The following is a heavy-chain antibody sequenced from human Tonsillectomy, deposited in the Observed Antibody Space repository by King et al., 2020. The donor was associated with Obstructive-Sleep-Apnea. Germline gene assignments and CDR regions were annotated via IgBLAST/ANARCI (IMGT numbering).Heavy chain of an antibody. V-gene: IGHV5-51*01. CDR3: ARHLISGSSPRFDY. J-gene: IGHJ4*02. CDR1: GYSFTTYW. D-gene: IGHD3-10*01. CDR2: IYPGDSDT. Sequence: VQLVESGAEVKKPGESLKISCKGSGYSFTTYWIGWVRQMPGKGLEWMGIIYPGDSDTRYSPSFQGQVIISAEKSISTAYLQWSGLKASDTAMYYCARHLISGSSPRFDYWGQGTVVTVSS.